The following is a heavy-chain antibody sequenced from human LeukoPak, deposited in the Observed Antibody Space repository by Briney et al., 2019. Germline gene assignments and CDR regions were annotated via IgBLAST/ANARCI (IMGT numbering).Heavy chain of an antibody. J-gene: IGHJ4*02. D-gene: IGHD6-13*01. CDR3: AKGGDPRIAAAAFDY. CDR1: GFTFDDYA. V-gene: IGHV3-9*01. CDR2: ISWNSGSI. Sequence: QTGGSLRLSCAASGFTFDDYAMHWVRQAPGKGLEWVSGISWNSGSIGYADSVKGRFTISRDNAKNSLYLQMNSLRAEDTALYYCAKGGDPRIAAAAFDYWGQGTLVTVSS.